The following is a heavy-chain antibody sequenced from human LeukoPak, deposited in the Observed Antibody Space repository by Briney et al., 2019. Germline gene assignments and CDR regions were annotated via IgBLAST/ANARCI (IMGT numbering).Heavy chain of an antibody. Sequence: SETLSLTCTVSGGSISSYYWNWFRQPPGKGLEWIGYIYYSGSTKYNPSLKSRVTISVDTSKNQFSLKLRSVTVADTAMYYCARGPPGTATPGDYWGQGTLVTVSS. V-gene: IGHV4-59*08. CDR1: GGSISSYY. J-gene: IGHJ4*02. CDR3: ARGPPGTATPGDY. D-gene: IGHD2-2*02. CDR2: IYYSGST.